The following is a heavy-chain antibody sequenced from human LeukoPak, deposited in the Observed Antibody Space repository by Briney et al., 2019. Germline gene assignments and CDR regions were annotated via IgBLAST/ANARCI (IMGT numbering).Heavy chain of an antibody. Sequence: PTGGSLRLSCAASGFTVSSNYMSWVRQAPGKGLEWVSVIYSGGSTYYADSVKGRFTISRDNSKNTLYLQMNSLRAEDTAVYYCARQLYDSSGYFLDPWGQGTLVTVSS. CDR1: GFTVSSNY. D-gene: IGHD3-22*01. V-gene: IGHV3-53*01. CDR3: ARQLYDSSGYFLDP. J-gene: IGHJ5*02. CDR2: IYSGGST.